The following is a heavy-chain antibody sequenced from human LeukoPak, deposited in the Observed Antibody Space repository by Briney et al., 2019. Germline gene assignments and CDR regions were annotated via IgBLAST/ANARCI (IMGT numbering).Heavy chain of an antibody. V-gene: IGHV1-2*02. CDR3: ARGAYYDFWSGYYLIREEGSVAYFDY. CDR1: GGTFSSYA. D-gene: IGHD3-3*01. J-gene: IGHJ4*02. CDR2: INPNSGGT. Sequence: GSSVKVSCKASGGTFSSYAISWVRQAPGQGLEWMGWINPNSGGTNYAQKFQGRVTMTRDTSISTAYTELSRLRSDDTAVYYCARGAYYDFWSGYYLIREEGSVAYFDYWGQGTLVTVSS.